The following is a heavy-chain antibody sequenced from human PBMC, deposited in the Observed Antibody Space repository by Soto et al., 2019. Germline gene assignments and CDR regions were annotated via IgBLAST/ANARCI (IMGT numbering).Heavy chain of an antibody. J-gene: IGHJ6*02. CDR3: AKGMHYYDSSGYSDYGMDV. Sequence: EVQLVESGGGLVQPGRSLRLSCAASGFTFDDYAMHWVRQAPGKGLEWVSGISWNSGSIGYADSVKGRFTISRDNAKNSLYVQMNSLRAEDTSLYYCAKGMHYYDSSGYSDYGMDVWGQGTTVTVSS. D-gene: IGHD3-22*01. CDR2: ISWNSGSI. V-gene: IGHV3-9*01. CDR1: GFTFDDYA.